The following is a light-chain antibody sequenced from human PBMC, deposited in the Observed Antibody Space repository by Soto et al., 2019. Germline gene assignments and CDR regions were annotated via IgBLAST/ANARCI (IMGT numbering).Light chain of an antibody. J-gene: IGLJ1*01. CDR3: VSYTSSTTYV. V-gene: IGLV2-14*03. CDR1: SSDVGGSNF. Sequence: ALTQPASVSDSPGQSITISCTGTSSDVGGSNFVSWYQQHPGKPPKLIIYDVANRPSGVSNRFSGSKSGSTASLIISRLQTEDEVDYYCVSYTSSTTYVFGTGTKVTLL. CDR2: DVA.